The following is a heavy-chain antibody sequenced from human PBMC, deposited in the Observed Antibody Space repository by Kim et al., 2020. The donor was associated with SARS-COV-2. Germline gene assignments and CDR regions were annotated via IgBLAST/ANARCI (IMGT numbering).Heavy chain of an antibody. D-gene: IGHD4-17*01. J-gene: IGHJ6*02. V-gene: IGHV3-74*01. CDR2: INSDGSST. CDR1: GFTFSSYW. Sequence: GGSLRLSCAASGFTFSSYWMHWVRQAPGKGLVWVSRINSDGSSTSYADSVKGRFTISRDNAKNTLYLQMNSLRAEDTAVYYCARGTHDYGDRYGMDVWGQGTTVTVSS. CDR3: ARGTHDYGDRYGMDV.